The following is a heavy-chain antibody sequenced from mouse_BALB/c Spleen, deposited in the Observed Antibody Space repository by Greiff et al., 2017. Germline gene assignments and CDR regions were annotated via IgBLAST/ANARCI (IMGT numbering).Heavy chain of an antibody. CDR1: GFTFTDYY. CDR2: IRNKANGYTT. J-gene: IGHJ3*01. V-gene: IGHV7-3*02. D-gene: IGHD1-1*01. CDR3: AREITTMTY. Sequence: EVQRVESGGGLVQPGGSLRLSCATSGFTFTDYYMSWVRQPPGKALEWLGFIRNKANGYTTEYSASVKGPFTISRDNSQSILYLQMYTLRAEDSATYFCAREITTMTYWGQGTLVTVSA.